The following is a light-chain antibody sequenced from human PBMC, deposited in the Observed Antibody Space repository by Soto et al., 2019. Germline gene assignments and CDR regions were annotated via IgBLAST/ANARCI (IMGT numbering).Light chain of an antibody. V-gene: IGKV1-39*01. J-gene: IGKJ2*01. CDR3: QQRYSTPYT. Sequence: DIQMSQSPTSLSASVRDRVTITCRASQTISRYFNWYQQKPGKAPKLLIFAASSLQGGVPSRFSGSGSWTDFTLTISSLQVEDFATYYCQQRYSTPYTFGQGTKLEIK. CDR2: AAS. CDR1: QTISRY.